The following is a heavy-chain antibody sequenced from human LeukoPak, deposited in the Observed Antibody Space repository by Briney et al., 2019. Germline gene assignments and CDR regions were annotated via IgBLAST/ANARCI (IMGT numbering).Heavy chain of an antibody. CDR2: IYTSGST. Sequence: PSQTLSLTCTVSGGSISSGSYYWSWIRQPAGKGLEWIGRIYTSGSTNCNPSLKSRVTISVDTSKNQFSLKLSSVTAADTAVYYCARKSRGTSYYYYYMDVWGKGTTVTISS. CDR3: ARKSRGTSYYYYYMDV. CDR1: GGSISSGSYY. V-gene: IGHV4-61*02. D-gene: IGHD1-26*01. J-gene: IGHJ6*03.